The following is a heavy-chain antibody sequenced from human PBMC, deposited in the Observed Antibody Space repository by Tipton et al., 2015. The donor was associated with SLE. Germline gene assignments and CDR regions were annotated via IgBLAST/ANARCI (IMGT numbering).Heavy chain of an antibody. Sequence: TLSLTCTVSGGSISSGSYYWSWIRQPAGKGLEWIGYIYTSGSTNYNPSLKSRVTISVDTSKNQFSLKLSSVTAADTAVYYCARDREGWFMVRGVSAFDIWGQGTMVTVSS. CDR2: IYTSGST. D-gene: IGHD3-10*01. V-gene: IGHV4-61*09. J-gene: IGHJ3*02. CDR1: GGSISSGSYY. CDR3: ARDREGWFMVRGVSAFDI.